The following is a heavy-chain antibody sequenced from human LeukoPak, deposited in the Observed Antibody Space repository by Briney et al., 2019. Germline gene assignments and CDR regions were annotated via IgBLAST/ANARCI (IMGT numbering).Heavy chain of an antibody. CDR2: INPSGGST. CDR3: ARGYYYDSSGYSQCEY. J-gene: IGHJ4*02. D-gene: IGHD3-22*01. CDR1: GYTFTSYY. Sequence: GASVKVSCKASGYTFTSYYMHWVRQAPGQGFEWMGIINPSGGSTSYAQKFQGRVTMTRDTSTSTVYMELSSLRSEDTAVYYCARGYYYDSSGYSQCEYGGQGTLVTVSS. V-gene: IGHV1-46*01.